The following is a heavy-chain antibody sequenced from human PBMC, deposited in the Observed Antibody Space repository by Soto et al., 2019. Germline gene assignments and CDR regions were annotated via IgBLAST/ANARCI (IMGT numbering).Heavy chain of an antibody. CDR3: ARGVTTVTTIDY. CDR1: GGSISSSSYY. V-gene: IGHV4-39*07. J-gene: IGHJ4*02. CDR2: IYYSGST. D-gene: IGHD4-17*01. Sequence: SETLSLTCTVSGGSISSSSYYWGWIRQPPGKGLEWIGSIYYSGSTYYNPSLKSRVTISVDRSKNQFSLKLSSVTAADTAVYYCARGVTTVTTIDYWGQGTLVTVSS.